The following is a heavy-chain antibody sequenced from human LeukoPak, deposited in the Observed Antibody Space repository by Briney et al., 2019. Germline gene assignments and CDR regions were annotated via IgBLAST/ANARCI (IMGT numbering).Heavy chain of an antibody. Sequence: GGSLRLSCSGSGFTFSSSWMSWVRQAPGKGLEWVANINQDGSQKYYADSVKGRFTVSRDNAKNSLHLQMNSLSVEDTAVYYCASDSPFDYWGQGTLVTVSS. CDR3: ASDSPFDY. CDR1: GFTFSSSW. J-gene: IGHJ4*02. V-gene: IGHV3-7*01. CDR2: INQDGSQK.